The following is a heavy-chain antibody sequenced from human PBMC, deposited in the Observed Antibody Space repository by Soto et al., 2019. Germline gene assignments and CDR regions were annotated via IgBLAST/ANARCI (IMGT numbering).Heavy chain of an antibody. Sequence: PSETLSLTCAVSGVSISSGGYSWSWIRQPPGKGLEWMGYIYQSGSSYYNPSLRSRVTISVDRSKNQFSLKLSSVTAADTAVYYCARDYYGSGSHYNHGYWGQGILVTVSS. J-gene: IGHJ4*02. CDR2: IYQSGSS. V-gene: IGHV4-30-2*01. D-gene: IGHD3-10*01. CDR3: ARDYYGSGSHYNHGY. CDR1: GVSISSGGYS.